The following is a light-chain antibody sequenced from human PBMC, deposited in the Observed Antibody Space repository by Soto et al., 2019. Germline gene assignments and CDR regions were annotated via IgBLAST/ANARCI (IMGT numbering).Light chain of an antibody. CDR1: NSNIGRNS. Sequence: QSVLTQPPSTSGTPGQTVTISCSGSNSNIGRNSVNWYQQLPGTAPKLLIYSDFQRPSGVPDRVSGSKSGTSASLAISGLQSEDEADYYWAAWDDSLNAGVIFGGGTKVTVL. J-gene: IGLJ2*01. CDR3: AAWDDSLNAGVI. V-gene: IGLV1-44*01. CDR2: SDF.